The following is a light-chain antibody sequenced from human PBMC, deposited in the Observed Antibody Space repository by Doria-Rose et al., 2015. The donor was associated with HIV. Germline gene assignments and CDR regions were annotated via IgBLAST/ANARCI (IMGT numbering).Light chain of an antibody. V-gene: IGKV4-1*01. J-gene: IGKJ3*01. CDR2: WAS. CDR3: QQYYDTPS. CDR1: QSLLYTSKNY. Sequence: TQPPESLGMSLGERATLNCKSNQSLLYTSKNYLAWYQQKPGQPPKLLIYWASTRQSVVPARFSGSESGTDFTLTISSLEAEDVAVYYCQQYYDTPSFGPGTTVDIK.